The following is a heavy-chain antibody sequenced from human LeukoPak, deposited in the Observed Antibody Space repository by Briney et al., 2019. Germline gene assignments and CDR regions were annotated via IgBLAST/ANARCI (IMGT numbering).Heavy chain of an antibody. V-gene: IGHV4-34*01. D-gene: IGHD5-18*01. Sequence: SETLSLTCAAYGGSFSGYYWSWIRQPPGKGLEWIGEINHSGSTNYNPSLKSRVTISVDTSKDQFSLKLSSVTAADTAVYYCARGGGIQLWYPFDYWGQGTLVTVSS. CDR2: INHSGST. CDR1: GGSFSGYY. CDR3: ARGGGIQLWYPFDY. J-gene: IGHJ4*02.